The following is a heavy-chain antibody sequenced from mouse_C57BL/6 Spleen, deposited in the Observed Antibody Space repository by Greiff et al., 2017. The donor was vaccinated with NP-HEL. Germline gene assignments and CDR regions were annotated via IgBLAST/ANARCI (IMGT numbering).Heavy chain of an antibody. J-gene: IGHJ4*01. Sequence: VQLQQPGAELVKPGASVKMSCKASGYTFTSYWITWVKQRPGQGLEWIGDIYPGSGSTNYNEKFKSKATLTVDTSSSTAYMQLSSLTSEDSAVYYCARWGYGSSYDYAMDYWGQGTSVTVSS. D-gene: IGHD1-1*01. V-gene: IGHV1-55*01. CDR2: IYPGSGST. CDR1: GYTFTSYW. CDR3: ARWGYGSSYDYAMDY.